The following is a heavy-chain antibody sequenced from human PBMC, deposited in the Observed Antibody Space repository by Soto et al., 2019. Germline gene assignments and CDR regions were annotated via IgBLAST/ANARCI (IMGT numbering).Heavy chain of an antibody. CDR3: ARGDYGTGGYPFPYFDY. CDR1: GYSFTGYY. CDR2: INPDSGAT. J-gene: IGHJ4*02. D-gene: IGHD2-8*02. V-gene: IGHV1-2*02. Sequence: HEHLVQSGAEVKRPGASLKVSCKASGYSFTGYYIHWVRQAPGQGLERMGWINPDSGATNCAQNFQGRVTLTSDTSISTASMDLTSLTSDDTAVYYCARGDYGTGGYPFPYFDYWGQGTLVIVSS.